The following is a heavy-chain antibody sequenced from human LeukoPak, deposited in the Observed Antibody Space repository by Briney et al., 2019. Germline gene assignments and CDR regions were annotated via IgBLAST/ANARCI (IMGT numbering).Heavy chain of an antibody. Sequence: SETLSLTCAVSGGPFSDYYWSWVRQPPGKGLEWIGEIKDTGRTNYNPSLTSRVTISADTSKNEFSLTLTSVTVADTTVYYCVRGSVIIPDWGQGTLVTVSS. V-gene: IGHV4-34*01. J-gene: IGHJ4*02. CDR3: VRGSVIIPD. D-gene: IGHD4-23*01. CDR2: IKDTGRT. CDR1: GGPFSDYY.